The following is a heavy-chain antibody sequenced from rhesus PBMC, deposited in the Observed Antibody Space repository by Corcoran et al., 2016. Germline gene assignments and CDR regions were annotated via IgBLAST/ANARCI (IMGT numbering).Heavy chain of an antibody. CDR1: GGSVSSYW. CDR3: ARFGAAGLFDY. Sequence: QVQLQESGPGLVKPSETLSLTCAVSGGSVSSYWWSWIHQPPGKGLEWIGEINGNSGSTNYNPSLKSRVTISKDASKNQFSLKLSSVTAADTAVYYCARFGAAGLFDYWGQGVLVTVSS. V-gene: IGHV4-80*01. D-gene: IGHD6-25*01. J-gene: IGHJ4*01. CDR2: INGNSGST.